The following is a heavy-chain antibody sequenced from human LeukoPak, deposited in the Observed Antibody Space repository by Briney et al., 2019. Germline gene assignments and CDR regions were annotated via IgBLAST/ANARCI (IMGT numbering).Heavy chain of an antibody. V-gene: IGHV4-30-4*08. CDR2: IYYSGST. J-gene: IGHJ5*02. Sequence: SETLSLTCSLSGGSITSTTYYWSWIRQPPGKGLEWVGYIYYSGSTYYNPSLKSRVTISVDTSKNQFSLKLSSVTAADTAVYYCARGLRGDTAMGSNWFDPWGQGTLVTVSS. CDR1: GGSITSTTYY. D-gene: IGHD5-18*01. CDR3: ARGLRGDTAMGSNWFDP.